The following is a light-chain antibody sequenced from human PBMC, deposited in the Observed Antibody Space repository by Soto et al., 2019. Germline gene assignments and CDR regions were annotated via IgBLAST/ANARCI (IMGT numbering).Light chain of an antibody. Sequence: QSVLTQPPSVSGAPGQRVTISCTGSSSNIGAGYDVHWYQQLPGTAPKLLIYGNSNRPSVVPDRFSGSKSGTSAALAITWLQAEDEAEYYCQSYDSSLSVRFGGGTQLTVL. CDR3: QSYDSSLSVR. CDR2: GNS. V-gene: IGLV1-40*01. J-gene: IGLJ2*01. CDR1: SSNIGAGYD.